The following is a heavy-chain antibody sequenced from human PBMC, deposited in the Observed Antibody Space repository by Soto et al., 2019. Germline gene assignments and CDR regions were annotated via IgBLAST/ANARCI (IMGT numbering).Heavy chain of an antibody. V-gene: IGHV4-31*03. D-gene: IGHD6-13*01. J-gene: IGHJ6*02. Sequence: SETLSLTCTVSGGSISSGGYYWSWIRQHPGKGLEWIGYIYYSGSTYYNPSLKSRVTISVDTSKNQFSLKLSSVTAADTAVYYCARDPFEYSSSWYDYYGMEVWGQGTTVTVSS. CDR2: IYYSGST. CDR1: GGSISSGGYY. CDR3: ARDPFEYSSSWYDYYGMEV.